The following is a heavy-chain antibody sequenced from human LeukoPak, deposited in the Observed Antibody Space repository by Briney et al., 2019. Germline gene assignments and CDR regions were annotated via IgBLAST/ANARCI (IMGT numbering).Heavy chain of an antibody. CDR1: GFTFSSYA. CDR3: AKRIIGTAPFHYGMDV. CDR2: ISYDGSNK. D-gene: IGHD1-7*01. Sequence: GRSLRLSCAASGFTFSSYAMHWVRQAPGKGLEWVAVISYDGSNKYYADSVKGRFTISRDNSKNTLYLQMNSLRTEDTALYYCAKRIIGTAPFHYGMDVWGQGTTVSVS. J-gene: IGHJ6*02. V-gene: IGHV3-30*04.